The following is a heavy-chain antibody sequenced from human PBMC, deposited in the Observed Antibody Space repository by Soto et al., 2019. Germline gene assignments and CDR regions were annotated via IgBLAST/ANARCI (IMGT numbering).Heavy chain of an antibody. J-gene: IGHJ5*02. CDR2: ISSSGSTI. D-gene: IGHD3-10*01. V-gene: IGHV3-11*01. CDR1: GFTFSDYY. CDR3: ARRFASAVTPDWFDP. Sequence: GGSLRLSCAASGFTFSDYYMSWIRQAPGKGLEWVSYISSSGSTIYYADSVKGRFTISRDNAKNSLYLQMNSLRAEDTAVYYCARRFASAVTPDWFDPWGQGTLVTVSS.